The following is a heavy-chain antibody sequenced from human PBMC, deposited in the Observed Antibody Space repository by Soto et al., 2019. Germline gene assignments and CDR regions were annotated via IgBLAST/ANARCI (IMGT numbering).Heavy chain of an antibody. V-gene: IGHV4-61*01. D-gene: IGHD5-18*01. CDR1: GDSVSSRSYY. CDR3: ARDIRGYSRAFDY. CDR2: IDYSGNT. J-gene: IGHJ4*02. Sequence: ESLSLTCTVSGDSVSSRSYYWTWVRQPPGKGLEWIGYIDYSGNTNYDPSLQSRVTMSLDTSKNQFSLKLTSVTAADTAFYYCARDIRGYSRAFDYWGQGIMVTVSS.